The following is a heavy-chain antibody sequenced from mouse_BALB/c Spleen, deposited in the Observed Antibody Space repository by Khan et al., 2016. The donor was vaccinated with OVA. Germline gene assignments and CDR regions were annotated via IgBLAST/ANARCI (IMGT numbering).Heavy chain of an antibody. CDR2: IFPGGGYT. CDR3: VRRGAARATWDFFDY. Sequence: QVQLKQSGAELVRPGTSVKMSCKAAGYTFTNYWIGWVKQRPGHGLEWIGDIFPGGGYTNYDEKFKGMATLTTDTSSSTAYMQLSSLTSEDSAIYYCVRRGAARATWDFFDYWGQGTTLTVSS. D-gene: IGHD3-1*01. J-gene: IGHJ2*01. V-gene: IGHV1-63*02. CDR1: GYTFTNYW.